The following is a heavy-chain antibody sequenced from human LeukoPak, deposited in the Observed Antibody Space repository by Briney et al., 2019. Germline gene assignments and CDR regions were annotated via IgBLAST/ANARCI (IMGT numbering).Heavy chain of an antibody. J-gene: IGHJ6*02. Sequence: GGSLRLSCEASGFTFSSCAMSWVRQAPGKGLEWVSGISDSGVTTYHADSVKGRFTISRDNSKNTLYLQMNSLRAEDTALYYCAKSRGQYGDYLFYYYGMDVWGQGTTVTVSS. CDR2: ISDSGVTT. D-gene: IGHD4-17*01. V-gene: IGHV3-23*01. CDR1: GFTFSSCA. CDR3: AKSRGQYGDYLFYYYGMDV.